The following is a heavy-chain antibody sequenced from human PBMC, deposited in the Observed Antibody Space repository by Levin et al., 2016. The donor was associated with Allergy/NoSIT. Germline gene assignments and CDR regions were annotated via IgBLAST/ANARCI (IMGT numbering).Heavy chain of an antibody. J-gene: IGHJ3*02. CDR1: GGSISSYY. Sequence: SETLSLTCTVSGGSISSYYWSWIRQPPGKGLEWIGYIYYSGSTNYNPSLKSRVTISVDTSKNQFSLKLSSVTAADTAVYYCARDRFDGSGLDIWGQGTMVTVSS. D-gene: IGHD2-15*01. CDR2: IYYSGST. V-gene: IGHV4-59*01. CDR3: ARDRFDGSGLDI.